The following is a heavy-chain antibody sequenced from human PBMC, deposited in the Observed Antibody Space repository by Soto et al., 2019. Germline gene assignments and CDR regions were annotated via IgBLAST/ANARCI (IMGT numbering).Heavy chain of an antibody. J-gene: IGHJ5*02. D-gene: IGHD5-12*01. CDR3: ARVRVSGYEFDH. Sequence: EAQLVESGGGLVQPGGSLRLSCAASGFTFSSYWMHWVRQAPGKGLVWVSRIKRDGRSTNYADSVKGRFTISRDNANDLLYMQMRSAGAEATDVYYCARVRVSGYEFDHWGQGTLITVSS. CDR2: IKRDGRST. CDR1: GFTFSSYW. V-gene: IGHV3-74*01.